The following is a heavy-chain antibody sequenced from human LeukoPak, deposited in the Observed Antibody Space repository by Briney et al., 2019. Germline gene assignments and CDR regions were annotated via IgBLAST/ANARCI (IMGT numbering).Heavy chain of an antibody. CDR2: ISYDGSNK. D-gene: IGHD4-17*01. CDR3: ARDFSYGDSGFDY. CDR1: GFTFSSYA. J-gene: IGHJ4*02. Sequence: PGGSLRLSCAASGFTFSSYAMHWVRQAPGKGLEWVAVISYDGSNKYYADSVKGRFTISRDNSKNTLYLQMNSLRAEDTAVYYCARDFSYGDSGFDYWGQGTLVTVSS. V-gene: IGHV3-30-3*01.